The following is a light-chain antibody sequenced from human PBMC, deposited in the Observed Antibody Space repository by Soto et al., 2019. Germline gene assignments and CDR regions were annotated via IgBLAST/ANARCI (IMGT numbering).Light chain of an antibody. CDR3: QQYNNWPLT. CDR1: QSISRT. Sequence: EIVLTQSPDTLSVSPGERATLSCRASQSISRTLAWYQQKSGQPPRLLIYDASTRATGFPARFSGSGSGTEFTLTISSMQSQDFAVYSCQQYNNWPLTFGGGTKVDIK. V-gene: IGKV3D-15*01. J-gene: IGKJ4*01. CDR2: DAS.